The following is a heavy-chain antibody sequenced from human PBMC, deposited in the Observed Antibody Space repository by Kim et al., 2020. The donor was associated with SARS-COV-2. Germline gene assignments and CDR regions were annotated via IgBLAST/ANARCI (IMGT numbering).Heavy chain of an antibody. V-gene: IGHV1-46*01. CDR2: INLSGGST. CDR1: GYTFTNYY. J-gene: IGHJ4*02. D-gene: IGHD3-10*01. Sequence: ASVKVSCKSSGYTFTNYYMHWVRQAPGQGPEWMGVINLSGGSTSYAQRFQGRVTVTRDTSTSTVYMELRSLTPEDTAVYYCARDRGMAAPFPVHWGQGT. CDR3: ARDRGMAAPFPVH.